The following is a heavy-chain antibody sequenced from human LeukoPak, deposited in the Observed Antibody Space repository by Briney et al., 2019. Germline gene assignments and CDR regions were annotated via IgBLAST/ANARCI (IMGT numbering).Heavy chain of an antibody. CDR1: GGTFSSYA. D-gene: IGHD5-18*01. J-gene: IGHJ4*02. Sequence: SVEVSCKASGGTFSSYAISWVRQAPGQGLEWMGGIIPIFGTANYAQKFQGRVTITADESTSTAYMELSSLRSEDTAVYYCARTYSYGYAALDYWGQGTLVTVSS. CDR3: ARTYSYGYAALDY. V-gene: IGHV1-69*13. CDR2: IIPIFGTA.